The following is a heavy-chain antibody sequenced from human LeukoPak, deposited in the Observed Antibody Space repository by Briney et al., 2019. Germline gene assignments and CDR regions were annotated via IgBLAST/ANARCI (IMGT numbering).Heavy chain of an antibody. J-gene: IGHJ4*02. CDR1: GGSISSGGYS. V-gene: IGHV4-30-2*01. Sequence: SETLSLTCAVYGGSISSGGYSWSWIRQPPGKGLEWIGYIYHSGSTYYNPSLKSRVTISVDRSKNQFSLKLSSVTAVDTAVYYCARDIDYWGQGTLVTVSS. CDR2: IYHSGST. CDR3: ARDIDY.